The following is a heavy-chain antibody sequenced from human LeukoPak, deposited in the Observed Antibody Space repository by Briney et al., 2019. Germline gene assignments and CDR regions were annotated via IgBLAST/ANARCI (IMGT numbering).Heavy chain of an antibody. V-gene: IGHV4-30-2*01. CDR3: ARGPYYYDSSGYIDY. CDR1: GGSISSGGYS. J-gene: IGHJ4*02. D-gene: IGHD3-22*01. Sequence: PSETLSLTCAVSGGSISSGGYSWSWIRQPPGKGLEWIGYIYQSGSTYYNPSLKSRVTISVDRSKNQFSLKLSSVTAADTAVYYCARGPYYYDSSGYIDYWGQGTLVTVSS. CDR2: IYQSGST.